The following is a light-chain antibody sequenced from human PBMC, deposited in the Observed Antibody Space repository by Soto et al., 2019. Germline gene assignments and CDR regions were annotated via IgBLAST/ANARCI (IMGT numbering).Light chain of an antibody. CDR3: QQYCTTVFP. Sequence: DIVMAQSPDSLTVSLGERATINCKSSQSILNSSNNKNYLAWYQQKPGQPPKLLIYWASTRESGVPDRFSGRGSETDFTLTISSLQAEYVAVYYCQQYCTTVFPFGPGTKVDIK. V-gene: IGKV4-1*01. J-gene: IGKJ3*01. CDR2: WAS. CDR1: QSILNSSNNKNY.